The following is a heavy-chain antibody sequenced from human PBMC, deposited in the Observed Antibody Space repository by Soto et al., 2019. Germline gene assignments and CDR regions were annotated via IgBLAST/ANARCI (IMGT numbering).Heavy chain of an antibody. Sequence: EVQLLESGGGLIQPGGSLRLSCAVSGFTIGSYAMSWVRQAPGKGLEWVSVISRSGAVTKHADSVKGRFTISRDNSKNTLYLQMDSLRGEDTAVYFCAKDRRGGNTTRGASDTWGQGTTVTVS. CDR3: AKDRRGGNTTRGASDT. CDR2: ISRSGAVT. V-gene: IGHV3-23*01. J-gene: IGHJ3*02. CDR1: GFTIGSYA. D-gene: IGHD3-10*01.